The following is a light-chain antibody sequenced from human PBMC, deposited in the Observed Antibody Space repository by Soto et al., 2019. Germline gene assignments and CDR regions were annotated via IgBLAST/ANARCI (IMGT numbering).Light chain of an antibody. J-gene: IGLJ3*02. CDR3: AAWGDSLTGGV. Sequence: QSVLTQPPSASGTPGQRVTISCSGSSSNIGSNAVTWYQQLPGTAPKLLIYNNNQRPSGVPDRFSGSKSGTSASLAISGLQSEDEADYYCAAWGDSLTGGVFGGGTKLTVL. CDR2: NNN. CDR1: SSNIGSNA. V-gene: IGLV1-44*01.